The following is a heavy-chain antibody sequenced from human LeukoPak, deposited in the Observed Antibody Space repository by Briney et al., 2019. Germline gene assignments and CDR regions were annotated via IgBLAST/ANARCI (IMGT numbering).Heavy chain of an antibody. CDR1: GYTFTSYD. J-gene: IGHJ5*02. D-gene: IGHD2-2*01. V-gene: IGHV1-8*01. CDR2: MNPNSGNT. CDR3: ARHHESRYCSSTSWPTGWFDP. Sequence: ASVKVSCKAFGYTFTSYDINWVRQATGQGLEWMGWMNPNSGNTGYAQKFQGRVTMTRNTSISTAYMELSSLRSEDTAVYYCARHHESRYCSSTSWPTGWFDPWGQGTLVTVSS.